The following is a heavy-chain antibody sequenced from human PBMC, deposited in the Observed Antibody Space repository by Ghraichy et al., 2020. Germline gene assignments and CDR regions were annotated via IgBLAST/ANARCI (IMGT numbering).Heavy chain of an antibody. J-gene: IGHJ5*01. CDR2: INHDGSST. Sequence: GESLNISCAASGFTFRNYWMDWVRQAPGKGLEWVSHINHDGSSTSYADSVKGRFTISRDNAKNTLSVQMNSLRVEDTAVYYCVSDLQVPYHADYLGWFDSWGQGILVTVSS. CDR1: GFTFRNYW. V-gene: IGHV3-74*01. CDR3: VSDLQVPYHADYLGWFDS. D-gene: IGHD4-17*01.